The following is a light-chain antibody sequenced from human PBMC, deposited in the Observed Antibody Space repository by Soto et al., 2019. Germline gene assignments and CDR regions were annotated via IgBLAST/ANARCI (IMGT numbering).Light chain of an antibody. CDR3: QQYHSYPWT. V-gene: IGKV1-5*01. J-gene: IGKJ1*01. Sequence: DIQMTQSPSTLSASVGDRVIITCRASQSIRRWLAWYQQKPGKAPKLLIYDASSLEGVVPSRFSGSGSGTEFTLTISSLLPDDFATYYCQQYHSYPWTFGQGTKVDIK. CDR2: DAS. CDR1: QSIRRW.